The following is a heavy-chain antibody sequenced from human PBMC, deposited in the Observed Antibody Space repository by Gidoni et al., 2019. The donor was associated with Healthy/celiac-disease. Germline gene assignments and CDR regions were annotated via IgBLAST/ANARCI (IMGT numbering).Heavy chain of an antibody. V-gene: IGHV3-49*04. D-gene: IGHD2-21*02. J-gene: IGHJ3*02. CDR2: IRSKAYGGTT. CDR1: GFTFVDYA. CDR3: IAVVTQFPLFTDI. Sequence: EVQLVESGGGLVQPGRSLRLSCTASGFTFVDYAMSWVRQAPGKGLEWVGFIRSKAYGGTTEYAASVKGRFTISRDDSKSIAYLQMNSLKTEDTAVYYCIAVVTQFPLFTDIWGQGTMVTVSS.